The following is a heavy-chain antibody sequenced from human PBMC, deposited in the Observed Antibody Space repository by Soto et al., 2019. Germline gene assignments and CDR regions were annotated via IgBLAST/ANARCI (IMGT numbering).Heavy chain of an antibody. V-gene: IGHV4-31*03. CDR3: AREGAATYYYYGMDV. D-gene: IGHD1-26*01. CDR2: IYYSGST. J-gene: IGHJ6*02. Sequence: QVQLQESGPGLVKPSQTLSLTCTVSGGSISSGGYFWSWIRQHPGKGLEWIGFIYYSGSTYYNPSLKSRVTRSVDTSKNHFSLKLSSVTAADTAVYYCAREGAATYYYYGMDVWGQGTTVTVSS. CDR1: GGSISSGGYF.